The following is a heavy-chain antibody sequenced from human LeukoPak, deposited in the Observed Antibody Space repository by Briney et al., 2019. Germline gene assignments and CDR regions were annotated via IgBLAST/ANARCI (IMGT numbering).Heavy chain of an antibody. V-gene: IGHV3-30*04. D-gene: IGHD5-18*01. CDR3: ARDRRSRNTAMDPGAFDI. CDR1: GLTFSSYA. J-gene: IGHJ3*02. CDR2: ISYDGSNK. Sequence: PGGSLSLSCAASGLTFSSYAMHWVRQAPGKGLEWVAVISYDGSNKYYADSVKGRFTISRDNSKNTLYLQMNSLRAEDTAVYYCARDRRSRNTAMDPGAFDIWGQGTMVTVSS.